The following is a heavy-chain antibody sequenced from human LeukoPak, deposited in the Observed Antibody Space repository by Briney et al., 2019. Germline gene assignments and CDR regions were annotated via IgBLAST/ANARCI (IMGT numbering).Heavy chain of an antibody. Sequence: KSGGSLGLSCAASGFTFSSYSMNWVRQAPGKGLEWVSSISSSSSYIYYADSVKGRFTISRDNAKNSLYLQMNSLRAEDTAVYYCARDASGWELLYYYFDYWGQGTLVTVSS. CDR1: GFTFSSYS. D-gene: IGHD3-10*01. J-gene: IGHJ4*02. V-gene: IGHV3-21*01. CDR3: ARDASGWELLYYYFDY. CDR2: ISSSSSYI.